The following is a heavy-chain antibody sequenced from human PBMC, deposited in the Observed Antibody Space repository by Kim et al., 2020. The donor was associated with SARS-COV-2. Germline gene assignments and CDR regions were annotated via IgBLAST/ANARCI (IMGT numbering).Heavy chain of an antibody. V-gene: IGHV3-15*01. CDR2: IKSKTDGGTT. CDR3: TNAGVATIFGVFEADY. Sequence: GGSLRLSCAASGFTFSNAWMRWVRQAPGKGLEWVGRIKSKTDGGTTDYAAPVKGRFTISRDDSKNTLYLQMNSLKTEDTACYYCTNAGVATIFGVFEADYWGQGTLVTVSS. J-gene: IGHJ4*02. D-gene: IGHD3-3*01. CDR1: GFTFSNAW.